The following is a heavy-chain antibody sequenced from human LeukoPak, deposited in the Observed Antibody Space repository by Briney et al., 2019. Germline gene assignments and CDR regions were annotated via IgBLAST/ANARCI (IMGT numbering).Heavy chain of an antibody. J-gene: IGHJ3*02. CDR1: GFTFSSYS. V-gene: IGHV3-21*01. Sequence: PGGSLRLSCAASGFTFSSYSMTWVRQAPGKGLEWVSSISSSSSYIYYADSVKGRFTISRDNAKNSLYLQMNSLRAEDTAVYYCARPASRDYSNPYAFDIWGQGTMVTVSS. D-gene: IGHD4-4*01. CDR3: ARPASRDYSNPYAFDI. CDR2: ISSSSSYI.